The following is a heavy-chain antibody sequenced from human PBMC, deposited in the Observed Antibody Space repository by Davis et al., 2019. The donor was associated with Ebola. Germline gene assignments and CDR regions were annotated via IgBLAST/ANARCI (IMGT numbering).Heavy chain of an antibody. CDR2: ISAYNGNT. Sequence: ASVKVSCKASGYTFTSYGISWVRQAPGQGLEWMGWISAYNGNTNYAQKLQGRVTMTTDTSTSTAYMELRSLRSDDTAVYYCAREDGGDFWSGYNGPYYFDYWGQGTLVTVSS. V-gene: IGHV1-18*01. CDR1: GYTFTSYG. J-gene: IGHJ4*02. D-gene: IGHD3-3*01. CDR3: AREDGGDFWSGYNGPYYFDY.